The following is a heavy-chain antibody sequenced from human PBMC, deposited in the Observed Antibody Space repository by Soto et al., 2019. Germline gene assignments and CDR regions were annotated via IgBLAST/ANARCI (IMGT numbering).Heavy chain of an antibody. CDR1: GFSLSTSRVL. J-gene: IGHJ4*02. Sequence: QITLKESGPTLVKPTQTLTLTCTFSGFSLSTSRVLVGWIRQPPGKALEWLAFISGNDDKRYSPSLRSRLTITKDTSKNQVVLTMTNMDPVDTATYYCAHRTTVTSDDFWGQGTLVTVSS. CDR2: ISGNDDK. V-gene: IGHV2-5*01. D-gene: IGHD4-17*01. CDR3: AHRTTVTSDDF.